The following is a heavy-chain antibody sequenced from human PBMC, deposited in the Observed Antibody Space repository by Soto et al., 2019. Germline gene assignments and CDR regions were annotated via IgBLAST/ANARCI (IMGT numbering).Heavy chain of an antibody. J-gene: IGHJ4*02. CDR2: IAVGSGYT. CDR1: GFTFTSSA. D-gene: IGHD2-8*01. Sequence: SVKVSCKASGFTFTSSAFQWVRQARGQRLEWIGWIAVGSGYTNYAQRFQDRVTLTRDMSTATTYMELSRLTSEDTAIYYCAADAKAWQQMVPSDYWGQGTLVTVSS. V-gene: IGHV1-58*01. CDR3: AADAKAWQQMVPSDY.